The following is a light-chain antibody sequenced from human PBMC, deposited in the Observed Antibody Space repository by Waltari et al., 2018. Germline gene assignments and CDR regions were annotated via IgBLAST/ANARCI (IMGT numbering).Light chain of an antibody. CDR3: CSYAGTPRVV. CDR2: EVN. V-gene: IGLV2-23*02. J-gene: IGLJ2*01. Sequence: QSALTQPASVSGSPGQSTTNPCTGTNNDFGSYNLAPWYQQPPGKAPKVIIFEVNKRPSGVSNRFSGSKSGNTASLTVSGLHPEDEADYYCCSYAGTPRVVFGGGTKLTVL. CDR1: NNDFGSYNL.